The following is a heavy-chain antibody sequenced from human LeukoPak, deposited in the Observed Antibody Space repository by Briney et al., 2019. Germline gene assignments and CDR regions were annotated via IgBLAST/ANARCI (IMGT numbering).Heavy chain of an antibody. CDR1: GFTFVDYA. V-gene: IGHV3-9*01. Sequence: GGSLRVSSAESGFTFVDYAMHGVRPALGESRERVSGISWNSGSIGYADSVKGRFTISRDNAKNSLYLQMNSLRAEDTALYYCAKGKWLTDSPLDYWGQGTLVTVSS. J-gene: IGHJ4*02. D-gene: IGHD3-22*01. CDR3: AKGKWLTDSPLDY. CDR2: ISWNSGSI.